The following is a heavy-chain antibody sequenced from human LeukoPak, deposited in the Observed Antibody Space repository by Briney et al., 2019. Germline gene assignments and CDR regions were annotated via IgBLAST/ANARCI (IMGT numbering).Heavy chain of an antibody. V-gene: IGHV4-59*01. D-gene: IGHD3-10*01. CDR1: GDSISTYY. J-gene: IGHJ4*02. Sequence: SETLSLTCTVSGDSISTYYRSWIRQPPGKGLEWIGYIYYRVTSDYNPSLKSRVTMSVDMSTRQISLKLSSVTAADTAVYYCAGAVGGDGSGSLWGPGTLVTVSS. CDR3: AGAVGGDGSGSL. CDR2: IYYRVTS.